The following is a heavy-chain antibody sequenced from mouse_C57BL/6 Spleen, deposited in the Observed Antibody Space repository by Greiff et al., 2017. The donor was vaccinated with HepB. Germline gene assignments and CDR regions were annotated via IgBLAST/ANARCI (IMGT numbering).Heavy chain of an antibody. Sequence: EVQLVESGGGLVKPGGSLKLSCAASGFTFSDYGMHWVRQAPEKGLEWVAYISSGSSTIYYADTVKGRFTISRDNAKNTLVLQMTSLRSEDTAMYYCARGSYGDFDVWGTGTTVTVSS. CDR1: GFTFSDYG. CDR3: ARGSYGDFDV. CDR2: ISSGSSTI. D-gene: IGHD1-1*01. V-gene: IGHV5-17*01. J-gene: IGHJ1*03.